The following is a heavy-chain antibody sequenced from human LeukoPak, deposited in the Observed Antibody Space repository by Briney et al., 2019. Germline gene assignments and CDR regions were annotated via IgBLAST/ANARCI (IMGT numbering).Heavy chain of an antibody. J-gene: IGHJ4*02. V-gene: IGHV3-30-3*01. Sequence: PGGSLRLSCAASGFTFSSYAMHWVRQAPGKGLGWVAVISYDGSNKYYADSVKGRFTISRDNSKNTLYLQMNSLRAEDTAVYYCARERITMVRGVPLGYWGQGTLVTVSS. D-gene: IGHD3-10*01. CDR3: ARERITMVRGVPLGY. CDR2: ISYDGSNK. CDR1: GFTFSSYA.